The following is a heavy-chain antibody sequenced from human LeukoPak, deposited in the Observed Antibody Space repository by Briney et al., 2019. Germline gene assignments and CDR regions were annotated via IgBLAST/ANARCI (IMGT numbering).Heavy chain of an antibody. Sequence: ASVKISCKASGYTFTDYYVHWVRLVPGQGLEWMGRISPNSGATNYAEKFRGRVTMDRDTSINTVYMDMSSLRCDHAAVYYCARDLWGWGSDYLDYWGKGTLVTVSS. J-gene: IGHJ4*02. V-gene: IGHV1-2*06. CDR1: GYTFTDYY. CDR3: ARDLWGWGSDYLDY. D-gene: IGHD4/OR15-4a*01. CDR2: ISPNSGAT.